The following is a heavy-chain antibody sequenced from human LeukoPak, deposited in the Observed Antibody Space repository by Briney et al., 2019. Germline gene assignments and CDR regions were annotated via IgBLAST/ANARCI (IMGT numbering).Heavy chain of an antibody. Sequence: PGGSLRPSCAALGSTFSSFEMTGARQAPGKGLEWVSYIIIIGSTIYYADSVKGRFTISRDNAKNSLYLQMNSLRAEDTAVYYCAGAPQYYDFWSDYYGFDPWGQGTLVTVSS. CDR1: GSTFSSFE. J-gene: IGHJ5*02. CDR3: AGAPQYYDFWSDYYGFDP. V-gene: IGHV3-48*03. CDR2: IIIIGSTI. D-gene: IGHD3-3*01.